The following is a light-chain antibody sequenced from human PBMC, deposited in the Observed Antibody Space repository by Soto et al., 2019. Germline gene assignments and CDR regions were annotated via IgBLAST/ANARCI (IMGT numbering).Light chain of an antibody. Sequence: QSALTQPASVSGSPGQSITISCTGTSSDVGLYDYVSWYQHHPGKAPKLMIYEVTNRPSGVSDRFPGSKSGNTASLTISGLQADDEADYYCCSYTSSDTYVFGSATKLTVL. CDR1: SSDVGLYDY. CDR2: EVT. V-gene: IGLV2-14*01. J-gene: IGLJ1*01. CDR3: CSYTSSDTYV.